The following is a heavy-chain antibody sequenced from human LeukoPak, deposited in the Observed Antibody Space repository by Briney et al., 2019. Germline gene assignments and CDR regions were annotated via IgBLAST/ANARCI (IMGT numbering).Heavy chain of an antibody. CDR2: IYYSGTT. V-gene: IGHV4-59*01. CDR3: ARDRSLGIIDY. Sequence: SETLSLTCIVSGDSISSYYWSWIRQPPGKGLEWIGCIYYSGTTKYNPSLKSRVTIFVDASKNHFSLNLTPVTAADTAVYYCARDRSLGIIDYWGQGTLVTVSS. D-gene: IGHD3-16*01. CDR1: GDSISSYY. J-gene: IGHJ4*02.